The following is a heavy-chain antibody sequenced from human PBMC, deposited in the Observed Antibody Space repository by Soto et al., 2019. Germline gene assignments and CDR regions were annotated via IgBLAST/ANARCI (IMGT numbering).Heavy chain of an antibody. CDR1: GDSVSSNSAA. CDR2: TYYRSKWYN. V-gene: IGHV6-1*01. D-gene: IGHD6-19*01. J-gene: IGHJ5*02. Sequence: SQTLSLTCAISGDSVSSNSAAWNWIRQSPSRGLEWLGRTYYRSKWYNDYAVSVKSRITVNPDTSKNQFSPQLNSVTPEDTAVYYCARGIAVAGTHWFDPWGQGTLVTVSS. CDR3: ARGIAVAGTHWFDP.